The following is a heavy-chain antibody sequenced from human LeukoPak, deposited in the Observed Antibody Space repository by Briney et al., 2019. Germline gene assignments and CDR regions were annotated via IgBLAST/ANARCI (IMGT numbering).Heavy chain of an antibody. J-gene: IGHJ3*02. Sequence: GGSLRLSCAASGFTFDDYAMHWVRQAPGKGLEWVSAISWNSGSIGYADSVKGRFTISRDNAKNSLYLQMNSLRAEDTALYYCAKVAVAAAWDDAFDIWGQGTMVTVSS. CDR2: ISWNSGSI. CDR3: AKVAVAAAWDDAFDI. V-gene: IGHV3-9*01. D-gene: IGHD6-13*01. CDR1: GFTFDDYA.